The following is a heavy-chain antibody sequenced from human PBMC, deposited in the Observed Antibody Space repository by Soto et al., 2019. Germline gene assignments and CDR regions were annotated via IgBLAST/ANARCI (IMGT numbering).Heavy chain of an antibody. CDR2: ISSSSSTI. D-gene: IGHD3-9*01. Sequence: GGSLRLSCAASGFTFSSYSMNWVHQAPGKGLEWVSYISSSSSTIYYADSVKGRFTISRDNAKNSLYLQMNSLRAEDTAVYYCASQSSIPYYDILTGYYTDDYWGQGTLVTVSS. J-gene: IGHJ4*02. CDR3: ASQSSIPYYDILTGYYTDDY. CDR1: GFTFSSYS. V-gene: IGHV3-48*01.